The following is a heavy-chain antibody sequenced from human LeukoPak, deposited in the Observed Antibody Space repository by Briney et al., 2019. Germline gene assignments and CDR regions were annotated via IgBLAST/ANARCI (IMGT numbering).Heavy chain of an antibody. Sequence: GGSLRLSCAASGFIFSSYEMNWVRQAPGKGLEWVSYISSSGSTIYYANSVKGRFTISRDNAKNSLYLQMNSLRAEDTAVYYCARDLGLRYFDWFDYWGQGTLVTVSS. CDR1: GFIFSSYE. J-gene: IGHJ5*01. CDR3: ARDLGLRYFDWFDY. D-gene: IGHD3-9*01. V-gene: IGHV3-48*03. CDR2: ISSSGSTI.